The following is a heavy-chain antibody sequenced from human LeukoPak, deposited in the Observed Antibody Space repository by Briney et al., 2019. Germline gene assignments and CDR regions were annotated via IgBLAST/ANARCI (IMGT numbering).Heavy chain of an antibody. CDR3: AGDPYYYDSSGHHR. V-gene: IGHV3-48*03. J-gene: IGHJ4*02. CDR2: ISSSGSTI. D-gene: IGHD3-22*01. Sequence: GGSLRLSCAASGFTFSSYEMNWVRQAPGKGLEWVSYISSSGSTIYYADSVKGRFTISRDNAKNSLYLQMNSLRAKDTAVYYCAGDPYYYDSSGHHRWGQGTLVTVSS. CDR1: GFTFSSYE.